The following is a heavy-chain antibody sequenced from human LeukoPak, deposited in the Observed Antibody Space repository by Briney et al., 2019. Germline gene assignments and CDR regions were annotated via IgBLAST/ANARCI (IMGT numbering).Heavy chain of an antibody. D-gene: IGHD3-16*02. CDR1: GYTFTAYF. J-gene: IGHJ4*02. V-gene: IGHV1-2*02. Sequence: ASVKVSCKASGYTFTAYFIHWVQQAPGQGLEWMGWISPNGGGTNYAQKFQGRVTMTSDTSINTVYMELSSLRFDDTAVYYCAKPLSPYQYYFDHWGQGTLLSVSS. CDR3: AKPLSPYQYYFDH. CDR2: ISPNGGGT.